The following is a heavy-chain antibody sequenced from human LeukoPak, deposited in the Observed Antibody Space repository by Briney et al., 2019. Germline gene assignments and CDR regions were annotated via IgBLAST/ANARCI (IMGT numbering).Heavy chain of an antibody. CDR3: ARERIAAAGTFDP. CDR2: INPNSGCT. J-gene: IGHJ5*02. V-gene: IGHV1-2*06. Sequence: ASVKVSCKASGYTFTGYYMHWVRQAPGQGLEWMGRINPNSGCTNYAQKFQGRVTMTRDPSISTAYMELSRLRSDDTAVYYCARERIAAAGTFDPWGQGTLVTVSS. CDR1: GYTFTGYY. D-gene: IGHD6-13*01.